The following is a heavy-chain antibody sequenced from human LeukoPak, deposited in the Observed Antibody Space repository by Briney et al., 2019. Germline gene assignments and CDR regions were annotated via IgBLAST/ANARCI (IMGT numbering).Heavy chain of an antibody. CDR2: IFTTGST. CDR1: GNSISSYY. V-gene: IGHV4-4*07. J-gene: IGHJ4*02. CDR3: ARLLRGDRGYFDY. Sequence: SETLSLTCTVSGNSISSYYWSWIRQPTGKGLEWIGRIFTTGSTNYNPSLKSRVAMSVDTSKNQFSLKLSSVTAADTAVYYCARLLRGDRGYFDYWGQGTLVTVS. D-gene: IGHD3-10*01.